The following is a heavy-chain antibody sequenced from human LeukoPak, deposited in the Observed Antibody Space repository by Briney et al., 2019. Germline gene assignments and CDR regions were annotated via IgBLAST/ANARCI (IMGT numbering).Heavy chain of an antibody. J-gene: IGHJ4*02. Sequence: PGGSLRLFCAASGFIFSTYAMHWVRQAPGKGLDWVAVLSYDESNEYYADSVKGRFTISRDNSKNTLYLQMNSLRAEDSAVYYCARDSYGSDYWGQGTLVTVSS. V-gene: IGHV3-30-3*01. D-gene: IGHD3-10*01. CDR2: LSYDESNE. CDR3: ARDSYGSDY. CDR1: GFIFSTYA.